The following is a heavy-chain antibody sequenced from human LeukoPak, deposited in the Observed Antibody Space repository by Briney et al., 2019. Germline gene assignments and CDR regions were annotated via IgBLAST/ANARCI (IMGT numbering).Heavy chain of an antibody. CDR1: GGSISSGSYY. CDR2: IYTSGST. J-gene: IGHJ6*03. CDR3: ARRARGYYYGSGSYGGYYYYMDV. D-gene: IGHD3-10*01. Sequence: PSETLSLTCTVSGGSISSGSYYWSWIRQPAGKGLEWIGRIYTSGSTNYNPSLKSRVTISVDTSKNQFSLKLSSVTAADTAVYYCARRARGYYYGSGSYGGYYYYMDVWGKGTTVTVSS. V-gene: IGHV4-61*02.